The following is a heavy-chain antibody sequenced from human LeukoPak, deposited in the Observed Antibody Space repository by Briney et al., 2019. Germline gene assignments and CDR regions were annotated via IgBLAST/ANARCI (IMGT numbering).Heavy chain of an antibody. V-gene: IGHV3-23*01. CDR2: ISGSGANT. J-gene: IGHJ4*02. D-gene: IGHD2-15*01. CDR3: AKIAGAYCSGGSCEVDY. CDR1: GITFSSYA. Sequence: GGSLRLSCAASGITFSSYAMSWVRQAPGKGLEWVSDISGSGANTYYADSVKGRFTISRDNSKNTLFLQMNYLRAEDTAVYYCAKIAGAYCSGGSCEVDYWGQGTLVTVAS.